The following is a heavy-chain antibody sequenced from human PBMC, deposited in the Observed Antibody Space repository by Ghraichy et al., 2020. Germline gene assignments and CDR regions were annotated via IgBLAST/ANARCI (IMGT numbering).Heavy chain of an antibody. CDR1: GFTFSNYW. Sequence: GESLNISCAASGFTFSNYWMSWVRQAPGKGLEWVANIKQDGSEKYYVDSMKGRFTISRDNAKNSLYLQMNSLRAEDTAVYYCARETSSSPRYGMDVWGQGTTVTVSS. D-gene: IGHD6-6*01. CDR3: ARETSSSPRYGMDV. CDR2: IKQDGSEK. J-gene: IGHJ6*02. V-gene: IGHV3-7*01.